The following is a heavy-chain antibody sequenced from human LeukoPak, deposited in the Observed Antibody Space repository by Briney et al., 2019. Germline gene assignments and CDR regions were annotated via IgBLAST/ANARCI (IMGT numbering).Heavy chain of an antibody. V-gene: IGHV1-18*01. Sequence: ASVKVSCKASGYTFPSFGISWVRQAPGQGLEWMGWISAYNGHTNYAQNLQSRVTMTTDTSTSTAYMELTSLRSDDTAVYFCARDQVVGATAGTFDYWGQGTLVTVSS. CDR1: GYTFPSFG. CDR2: ISAYNGHT. CDR3: ARDQVVGATAGTFDY. J-gene: IGHJ4*02. D-gene: IGHD1-26*01.